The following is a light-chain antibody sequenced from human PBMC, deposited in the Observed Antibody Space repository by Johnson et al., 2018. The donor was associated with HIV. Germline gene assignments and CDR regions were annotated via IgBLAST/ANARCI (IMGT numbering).Light chain of an antibody. Sequence: QSVLTQPPSVSAAPGQKVTISCSGSSSNIGNNYVSWYQQVPGTAPKLLIFDNNKRPSGIPDRFSGSKSGTSATLGITGLQTGDEADYYCGTWDSSLSAYVFATETKVTV. J-gene: IGLJ1*01. CDR3: GTWDSSLSAYV. CDR2: DNN. V-gene: IGLV1-51*01. CDR1: SSNIGNNY.